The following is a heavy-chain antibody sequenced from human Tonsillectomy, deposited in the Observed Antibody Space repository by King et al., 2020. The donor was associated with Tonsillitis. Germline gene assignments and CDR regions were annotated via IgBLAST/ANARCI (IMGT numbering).Heavy chain of an antibody. CDR3: ARGPKWLQLWTPFDY. CDR2: INWNGGST. D-gene: IGHD5-24*01. J-gene: IGHJ4*02. Sequence: DVQLVESGGGVVRPGGSLRLSCAASGFTFDDYGMNWVRQAPGKGLEWVSGINWNGGSTGYADSVKGRFTISRDNAKNSLYLQMNSLRAEDTALYYCARGPKWLQLWTPFDYWGQGTLVTVSS. CDR1: GFTFDDYG. V-gene: IGHV3-20*04.